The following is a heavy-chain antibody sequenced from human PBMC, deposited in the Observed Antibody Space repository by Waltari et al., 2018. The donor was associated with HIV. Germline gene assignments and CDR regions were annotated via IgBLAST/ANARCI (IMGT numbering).Heavy chain of an antibody. CDR3: TSEEDYGSGSHFDY. D-gene: IGHD3-10*01. J-gene: IGHJ4*02. Sequence: EVQLVESGGDLLKPGGCLRLSCAASGFNLNSVWLSWVRRAPGKGLEWVGRIKTKGDGGATDYAAAVKGRFTISRDDSKNTVYLQMNSLKIEDTAVYYCTSEEDYGSGSHFDYWGQGTLVTVSS. CDR2: IKTKGDGGAT. CDR1: GFNLNSVW. V-gene: IGHV3-15*01.